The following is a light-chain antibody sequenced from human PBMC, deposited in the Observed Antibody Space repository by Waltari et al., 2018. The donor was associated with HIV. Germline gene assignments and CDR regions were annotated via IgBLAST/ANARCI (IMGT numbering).Light chain of an antibody. CDR3: LLSYSGAWV. V-gene: IGLV7-46*01. CDR1: TGALTRGHY. CDR2: DTS. J-gene: IGLJ3*02. Sequence: QAVVTQEPSLTVSPGGTVTLTCGSRTGALTRGHYLYWFQQKPGQAPRTLIYDTSDKHSWTPARFSGSLLGGKAALTLSGAQPEDEAVYYCLLSYSGAWVFGGGTKLTVL.